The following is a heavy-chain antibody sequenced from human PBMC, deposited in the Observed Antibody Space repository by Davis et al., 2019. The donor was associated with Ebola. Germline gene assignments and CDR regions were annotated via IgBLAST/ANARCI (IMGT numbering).Heavy chain of an antibody. CDR2: IYYSGST. Sequence: PSETLSLTCTVSGGSISSHYWSWIRQPPGKGLEWIGYIYYSGSTNYNPSLKSRVTISVDTSKNQFSLKLSSVTAADTAVYYCARGRVVVAAIMFYYYYGMDVWGQGTTVTVSS. CDR3: ARGRVVVAAIMFYYYYGMDV. CDR1: GGSISSHY. D-gene: IGHD2-15*01. J-gene: IGHJ6*02. V-gene: IGHV4-59*08.